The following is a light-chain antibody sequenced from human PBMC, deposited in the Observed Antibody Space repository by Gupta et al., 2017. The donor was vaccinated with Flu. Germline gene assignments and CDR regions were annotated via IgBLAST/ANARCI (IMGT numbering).Light chain of an antibody. Sequence: DRVTITCRASQSIGTDLNWFQQKTGKAPKLLIYGASSLLSGVPSRFSGSGFGTDFTLTISSRQPEDFATYYCQQTYSTPPITFGQGTRLDIK. CDR1: QSIGTD. CDR2: GAS. CDR3: QQTYSTPPIT. J-gene: IGKJ5*01. V-gene: IGKV1-39*01.